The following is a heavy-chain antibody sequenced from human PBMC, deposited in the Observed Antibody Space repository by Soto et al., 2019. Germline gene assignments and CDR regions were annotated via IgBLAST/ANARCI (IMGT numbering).Heavy chain of an antibody. J-gene: IGHJ6*03. CDR2: ISAYNGNT. V-gene: IGHV1-18*01. CDR1: GYTFTSYG. CDR3: ARDRVVPAATEGMDV. D-gene: IGHD2-2*01. Sequence: ASVKVSCKASGYTFTSYGISWVRQAPEQGLEWMGWISAYNGNTNYAQKLQGRVTMTTDTSTSTAYMELRSLRSDDTAVYYCARDRVVPAATEGMDVWGKGTTVTVSS.